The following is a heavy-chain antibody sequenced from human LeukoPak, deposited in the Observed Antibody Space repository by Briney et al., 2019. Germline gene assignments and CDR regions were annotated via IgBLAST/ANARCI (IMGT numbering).Heavy chain of an antibody. Sequence: GGSLRLSCAASGLTFSSYWMSWVRQAPGKGLEWVANIKQDGSEKYYVDSVKGRFTISRDNAKNSLYLQMNSLRAEDTAVYYCARDPLAYYYDSSGYYFDYWGQGTLVTVSS. CDR3: ARDPLAYYYDSSGYYFDY. V-gene: IGHV3-7*01. D-gene: IGHD3-22*01. CDR1: GLTFSSYW. J-gene: IGHJ4*02. CDR2: IKQDGSEK.